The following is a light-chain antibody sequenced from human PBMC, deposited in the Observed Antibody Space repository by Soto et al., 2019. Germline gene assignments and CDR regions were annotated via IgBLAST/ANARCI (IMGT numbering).Light chain of an antibody. V-gene: IGLV2-8*01. CDR3: NSYADSNNFV. CDR2: EVS. CDR1: SSDVGGYNY. Sequence: QSALTQPPSASVSPGQSVTISCTGTSSDVGGYNYVSWYQQHPGKAPKLLIYEVSKRPSGVPERFSGSKSGNTASLTVSGLQAEDEADYYCNSYADSNNFVFGSGTKVTVL. J-gene: IGLJ1*01.